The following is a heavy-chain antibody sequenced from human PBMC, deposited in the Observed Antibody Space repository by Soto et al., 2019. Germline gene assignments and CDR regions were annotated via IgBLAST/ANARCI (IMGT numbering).Heavy chain of an antibody. CDR2: IYYSGST. J-gene: IGHJ6*02. V-gene: IGHV4-59*01. Sequence: NPSETLSLTCTVSGGSISNYYWSWIRQPPGKGLEWIGYIYYSGSTSYNPSLKSRVTISLDTSKNQFSLKLSSVTAADTAVYYCAGISGSHYGMDVWGQGTTVTVSS. CDR3: AGISGSHYGMDV. CDR1: GGSISNYY. D-gene: IGHD3-10*01.